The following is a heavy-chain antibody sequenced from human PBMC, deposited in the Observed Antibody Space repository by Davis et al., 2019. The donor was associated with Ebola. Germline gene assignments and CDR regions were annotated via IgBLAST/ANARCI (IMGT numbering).Heavy chain of an antibody. CDR2: IYPHDSQT. Sequence: SCMGSVFNLINYWIAWVRQLPGKGVEWMAMIYPHDSQTKYSPSVKGLLTVSVDRSIPTAYLQWSSLKASDTAMYYCAGSMMGFRFDQWGQGTPVTVSS. D-gene: IGHD3-16*01. CDR1: VFNLINYW. V-gene: IGHV5-51*01. CDR3: AGSMMGFRFDQ. J-gene: IGHJ4*02.